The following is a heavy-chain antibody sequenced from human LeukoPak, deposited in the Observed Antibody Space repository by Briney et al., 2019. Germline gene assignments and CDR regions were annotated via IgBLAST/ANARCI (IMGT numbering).Heavy chain of an antibody. Sequence: KASETLSLTCTVSGGSISSSSYYWGWIRQPPGKGLEWIGRIYTSGSTNYNPSLKSRVTMSVDTSKNQFSLKLSSVTAADTAVYYCARTTTELLWFGEFWWFDPWGQGTLVTVPS. CDR3: ARTTTELLWFGEFWWFDP. CDR2: IYTSGST. D-gene: IGHD3-10*01. CDR1: GGSISSSSYY. J-gene: IGHJ5*02. V-gene: IGHV4-61*05.